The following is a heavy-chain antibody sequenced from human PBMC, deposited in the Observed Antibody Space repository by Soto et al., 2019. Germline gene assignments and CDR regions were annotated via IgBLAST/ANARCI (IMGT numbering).Heavy chain of an antibody. D-gene: IGHD3-22*01. CDR1: GVTFSSYS. CDR2: ISSSSSYI. V-gene: IGHV3-21*01. CDR3: ARGLRGKPDWYDP. Sequence: GGSLRLSCAASGVTFSSYSMNWVRQAPGKGLEWVSSISSSSSYIYYADSVKGRFTISRDNAKNSLYLQMNSLRAEDTAVYYCARGLRGKPDWYDPWGQGTLVTVSS. J-gene: IGHJ5*02.